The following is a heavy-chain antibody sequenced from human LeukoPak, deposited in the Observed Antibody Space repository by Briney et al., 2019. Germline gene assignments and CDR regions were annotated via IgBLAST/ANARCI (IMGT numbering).Heavy chain of an antibody. CDR3: ARGPWERSIYFDY. Sequence: ASVKVSCKAAGYTFTVYYKHWVRQAPGQGLEWMGWINPNSGGTNYAQKFQGRVTMTRDTSISTAYMELSRLRSDDKAVYYCARGPWERSIYFDYWGQGTLVTVSS. CDR2: INPNSGGT. V-gene: IGHV1-2*02. J-gene: IGHJ4*02. CDR1: GYTFTVYY. D-gene: IGHD1-26*01.